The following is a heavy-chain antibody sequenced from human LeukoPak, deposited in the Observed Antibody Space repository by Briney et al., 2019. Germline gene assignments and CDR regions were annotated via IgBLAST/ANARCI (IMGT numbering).Heavy chain of an antibody. J-gene: IGHJ4*02. D-gene: IGHD2-8*02. Sequence: GGSLRLSCTASGFTFGDYAMSWVRQAPGKGLEWVGFIRSKAYGGTTEYAASVKGRFTISRDDSKSIAYLQMNSLKTEDTAVYYCTRDKSGDYSDYWGQGTLVTVSS. V-gene: IGHV3-49*04. CDR1: GFTFGDYA. CDR2: IRSKAYGGTT. CDR3: TRDKSGDYSDY.